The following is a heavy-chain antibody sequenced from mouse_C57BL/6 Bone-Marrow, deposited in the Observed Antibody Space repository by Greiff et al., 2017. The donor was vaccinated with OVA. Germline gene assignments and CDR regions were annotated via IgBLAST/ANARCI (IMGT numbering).Heavy chain of an antibody. J-gene: IGHJ4*01. V-gene: IGHV1-55*01. CDR1: GYTFTSYW. CDR2: IYPGSGST. CDR3: ARLDYCSSPHAMDY. Sequence: QVQLQQPGAELVKPGASVKMSCKASGYTFTSYWITWVKQRPGQGLEWIGDIYPGSGSTNYNEKFKSKATLTVDTSSSTAYMQLSSLTSEDSAVYYGARLDYCSSPHAMDYWGQGTSVTVSS. D-gene: IGHD1-1*01.